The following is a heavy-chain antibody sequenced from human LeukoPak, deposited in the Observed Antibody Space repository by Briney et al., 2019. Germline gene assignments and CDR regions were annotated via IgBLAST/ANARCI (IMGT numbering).Heavy chain of an antibody. CDR2: ISGSGGST. V-gene: IGHV3-23*01. Sequence: PGGSLRLSCAASGFTFSSYAMNWVRQAPGKGLEWVSVISGSGGSTYYADSVKGRFTISRDNSKNTLYLQMNSLRAEDTAVYYCARDGNIVVVPAAPGGMDVWGQGTTVTVSS. J-gene: IGHJ6*02. CDR3: ARDGNIVVVPAAPGGMDV. CDR1: GFTFSSYA. D-gene: IGHD2-2*01.